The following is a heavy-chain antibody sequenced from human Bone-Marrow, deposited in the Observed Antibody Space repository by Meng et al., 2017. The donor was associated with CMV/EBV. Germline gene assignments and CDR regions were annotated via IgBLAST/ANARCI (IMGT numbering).Heavy chain of an antibody. Sequence: SLKISCAASGFTFDDYAMHWVRQAPGKGLEWVSGISWNSGSIGYADSVKGRFTISRDNAKNSLYLQMNSLRAEDTAVYYCARSKVTTTRAPFDYWGQGTLVTVSS. J-gene: IGHJ4*02. CDR2: ISWNSGSI. V-gene: IGHV3-9*01. D-gene: IGHD1-14*01. CDR3: ARSKVTTTRAPFDY. CDR1: GFTFDDYA.